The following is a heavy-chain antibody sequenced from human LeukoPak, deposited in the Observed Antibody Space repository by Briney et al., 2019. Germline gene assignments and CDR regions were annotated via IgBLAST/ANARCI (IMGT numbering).Heavy chain of an antibody. J-gene: IGHJ5*02. Sequence: SGPTLVNPTRTHTLTCTFSGFSLSTSGVGVGWIRQPPGKALEWLALIYWDDDKRYSPAPKSRLTITKDTSKNQVVLTMTNMDPVDTATYYCAHRRVANWFDPWGQGTLVTVSS. V-gene: IGHV2-5*02. CDR3: AHRRVANWFDP. CDR1: GFSLSTSGVG. D-gene: IGHD2-15*01. CDR2: IYWDDDK.